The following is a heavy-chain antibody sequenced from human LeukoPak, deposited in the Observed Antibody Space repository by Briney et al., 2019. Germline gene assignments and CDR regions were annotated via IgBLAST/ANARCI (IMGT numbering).Heavy chain of an antibody. J-gene: IGHJ4*02. V-gene: IGHV4-39*07. CDR1: GGSISSGNYY. D-gene: IGHD7-27*01. Sequence: SETLSLTCTVSGGSISSGNYYWGWVRQPPGKGLEWIGSIHSNGNTYYSSSLRSRLSISKDTSKNQFSLKLSSVTAADTAVYYCTRALGNWDIDYWGQGILVTVSS. CDR3: TRALGNWDIDY. CDR2: IHSNGNT.